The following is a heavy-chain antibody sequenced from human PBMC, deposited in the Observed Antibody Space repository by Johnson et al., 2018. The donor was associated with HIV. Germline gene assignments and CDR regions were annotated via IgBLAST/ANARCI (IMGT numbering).Heavy chain of an antibody. D-gene: IGHD3-22*01. J-gene: IGHJ3*02. Sequence: MLLVESGGDVVRPGGSLRISCVASGFKLYEYDVSWVRQVPGKGLEWVSGINWSGGGTAYADSVKGRFTVSSDNAKNSLYLQMNSLRAEDTALYYCAIAMYYYDTSGYLIRPRAFDIWGQGTVVTVSS. V-gene: IGHV3-20*04. CDR2: INWSGGGT. CDR3: AIAMYYYDTSGYLIRPRAFDI. CDR1: GFKLYEYD.